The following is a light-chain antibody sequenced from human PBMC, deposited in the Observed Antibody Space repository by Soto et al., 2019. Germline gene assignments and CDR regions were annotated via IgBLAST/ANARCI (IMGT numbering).Light chain of an antibody. J-gene: IGKJ4*01. Sequence: EIVLTQSPATLSLSPGERATLSCRASQSVSSSLAWYQQKPGQAPRLLIYDASTRATGIPVRFSGSGSGTDFILTISSLEPEDFAVYYCQQRSNWPLTFGGGTKVDIK. CDR1: QSVSSS. CDR2: DAS. CDR3: QQRSNWPLT. V-gene: IGKV3-11*01.